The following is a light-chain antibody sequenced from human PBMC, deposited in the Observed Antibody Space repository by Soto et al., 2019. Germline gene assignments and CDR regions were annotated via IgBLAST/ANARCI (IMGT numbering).Light chain of an antibody. CDR2: TND. J-gene: IGLJ1*01. CDR1: SSNIGRNT. Sequence: QSVLTQPPSASGTPGQRVIISCSGSSSNIGRNTVNWYQHLPGTAPRLLIYTNDQRPSGVPHRFSGSKSGTSASLAISGLQSEDETDYYCAAWDDTSSFVFGTGTKVTVL. CDR3: AAWDDTSSFV. V-gene: IGLV1-44*01.